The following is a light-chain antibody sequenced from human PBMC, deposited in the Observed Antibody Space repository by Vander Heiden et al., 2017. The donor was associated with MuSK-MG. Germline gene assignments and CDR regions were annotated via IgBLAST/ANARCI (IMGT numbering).Light chain of an antibody. CDR2: AAS. J-gene: IGKJ4*01. CDR1: QSISSY. Sequence: DIQMTQSPSSLSESVGDRVTITCRASQSISSYLNWYQQKPGKAPKLLIYAASSLQSGVPSRFSGSGSGTDFTLTISMLQPEDFATYYCQQSDSTPLTFGGGTKVEIK. CDR3: QQSDSTPLT. V-gene: IGKV1-39*01.